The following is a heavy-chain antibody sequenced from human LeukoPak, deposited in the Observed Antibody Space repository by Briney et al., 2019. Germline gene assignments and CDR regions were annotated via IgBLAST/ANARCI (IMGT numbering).Heavy chain of an antibody. CDR1: GGSIGSDDYY. CDR2: IFPSGST. D-gene: IGHD6-6*01. J-gene: IGHJ4*02. CDR3: ARTLSTRLIFGF. V-gene: IGHV4-61*02. Sequence: PSQTLSLTCTVSGGSIGSDDYYWRWIRQPAGKGLEWIGRIFPSGSTVYNPSLKSRVTISVDTSKNQFSLRLSSVTAADTAVYYCARTLSTRLIFGFWGQGTLVTVSS.